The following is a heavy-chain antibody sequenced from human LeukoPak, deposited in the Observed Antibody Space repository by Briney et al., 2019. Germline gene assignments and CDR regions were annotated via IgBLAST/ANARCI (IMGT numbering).Heavy chain of an antibody. CDR3: ARAPERWYSYGSYTYHYMDV. CDR1: GGSISNYY. J-gene: IGHJ6*03. Sequence: SETLSLTCSVSGGSISNYYWNWIRQPPGKGLEWMGSISYSGSTNYNPSLESRVTISVDTSKNQISLKVSSVTAADTAIYYCARAPERWYSYGSYTYHYMDVWGRGTTVTVSS. CDR2: ISYSGST. V-gene: IGHV4-59*01. D-gene: IGHD3-10*01.